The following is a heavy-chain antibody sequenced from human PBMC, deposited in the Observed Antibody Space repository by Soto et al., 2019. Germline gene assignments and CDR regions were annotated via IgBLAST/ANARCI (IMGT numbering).Heavy chain of an antibody. Sequence: GGSLRLSCAASGFPFSSYSMNWVRQAPGKGLEWVSSISSSSSYIYYADSVKGRFTISRDNAKNSLYLQMNSLRAEDTAVYYCARPSSSWSYFDYWGQGTLVTVSS. CDR2: ISSSSSYI. J-gene: IGHJ4*02. D-gene: IGHD6-13*01. V-gene: IGHV3-21*01. CDR1: GFPFSSYS. CDR3: ARPSSSWSYFDY.